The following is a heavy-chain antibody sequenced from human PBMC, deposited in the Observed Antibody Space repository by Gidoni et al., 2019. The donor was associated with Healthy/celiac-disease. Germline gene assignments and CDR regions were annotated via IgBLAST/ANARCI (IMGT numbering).Heavy chain of an antibody. CDR2: ISYDGSNK. Sequence: QVQLVESGGGVVQPGRSLRPSCAASGFTFSSYAMHWVRQAPGKGLEWVAVISYDGSNKYYADSVKGRFTISRDNSKNTLYLQMNSLRAEDTAVYYCARGPDYWGQGTLVTVSS. CDR3: ARGPDY. CDR1: GFTFSSYA. J-gene: IGHJ4*02. V-gene: IGHV3-30*01.